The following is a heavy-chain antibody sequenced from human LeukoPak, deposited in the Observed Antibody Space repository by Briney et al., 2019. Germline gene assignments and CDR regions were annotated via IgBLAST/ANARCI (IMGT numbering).Heavy chain of an antibody. CDR2: ISGSGGST. V-gene: IGHV3-23*01. CDR3: AKGTPLSGYYILFDY. J-gene: IGHJ4*02. Sequence: GGSLRLSCAASGFTFSSYAMSWVRQAPGKGLEWVSAISGSGGSTYYADFVKGRFTISRDNSKNTLYLQMNSLRAEDTAVYYCAKGTPLSGYYILFDYWGQGTLVTVSS. D-gene: IGHD3-22*01. CDR1: GFTFSSYA.